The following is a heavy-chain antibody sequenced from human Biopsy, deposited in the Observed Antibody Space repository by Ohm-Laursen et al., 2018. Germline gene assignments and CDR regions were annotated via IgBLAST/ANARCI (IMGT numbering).Heavy chain of an antibody. J-gene: IGHJ4*02. D-gene: IGHD2-15*01. CDR2: INHSGRT. Sequence: SDTLSLTCAVYGESFNGYYWSWIRQTPGKGLEWIGEINHSGRTNYNPSLKSRVNISADKSSNQFSLKLTSVTSADTAVYFCGNEVHGRDYWGLGALVTVSS. CDR3: GNEVHGRDY. CDR1: GESFNGYY. V-gene: IGHV4-34*01.